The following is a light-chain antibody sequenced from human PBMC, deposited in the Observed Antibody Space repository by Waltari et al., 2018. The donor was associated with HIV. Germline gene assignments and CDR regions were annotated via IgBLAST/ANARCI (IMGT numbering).Light chain of an antibody. CDR3: AAWDDSLDGYV. CDR1: SSHVERHT. CDR2: SSN. J-gene: IGLJ1*01. Sequence: QSVLTPPPSASGTPGQRVTISCSGSSSHVERHTVNWYQQFPGTTPKVVIYSSNQRPSGVPDRFSGARSGTSASLAISGLQSEDEAHYYCAAWDDSLDGYVFGPGTEVTVL. V-gene: IGLV1-44*01.